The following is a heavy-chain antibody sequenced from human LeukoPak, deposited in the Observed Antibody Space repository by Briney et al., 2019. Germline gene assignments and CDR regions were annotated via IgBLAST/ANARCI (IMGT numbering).Heavy chain of an antibody. V-gene: IGHV3-74*01. CDR3: ARLGTGSYRPHLTPQGPFDY. CDR2: INSDGSST. Sequence: PGGSLRLSCAASGFTLSSYWMHWVRQAPGEGPVWVSRINSDGSSTSYADSVKGRFTISRDNAKNTLYLQMNSLRAEDTAVYYCARLGTGSYRPHLTPQGPFDYWGQGTLVTVSS. CDR1: GFTLSSYW. J-gene: IGHJ4*02. D-gene: IGHD3-16*02.